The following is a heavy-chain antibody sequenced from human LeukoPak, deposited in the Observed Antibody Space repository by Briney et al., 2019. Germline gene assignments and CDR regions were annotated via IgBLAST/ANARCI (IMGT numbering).Heavy chain of an antibody. D-gene: IGHD2-15*01. CDR2: IIPIFGTA. J-gene: IGHJ4*02. CDR1: GGTFSSYA. CDR3: ARAARGYCSGGSCYSCFV. Sequence: SVKVSCKASGGTFSSYAISWVRQAPGQGLEWMGGIIPIFGTANYAQKFQGRVTITADESTSTAYMGLSSLRSEDTAVYYCARAARGYCSGGSCYSCFVWGQGTLVTVSS. V-gene: IGHV1-69*01.